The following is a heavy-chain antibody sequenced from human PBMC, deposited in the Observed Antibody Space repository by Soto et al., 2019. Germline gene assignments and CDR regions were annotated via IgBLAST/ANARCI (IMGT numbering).Heavy chain of an antibody. CDR3: AREGHCSSTSCYDY. CDR1: GFTFSSYA. D-gene: IGHD2-2*01. Sequence: GGSLRLSCAASGFTFSSYAMHWVRQAPGKGLEWVAVISYDGSNKYYADSVKGRFTISRDNSKNTLYLQMNSLRAEDTAVYYCAREGHCSSTSCYDYWGQGTLVTVSS. CDR2: ISYDGSNK. V-gene: IGHV3-30*04. J-gene: IGHJ4*02.